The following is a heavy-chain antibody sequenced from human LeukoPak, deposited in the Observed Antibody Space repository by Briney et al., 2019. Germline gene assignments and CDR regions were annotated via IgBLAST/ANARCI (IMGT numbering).Heavy chain of an antibody. V-gene: IGHV3-30*02. Sequence: GGSLRLSCAASGFTFSSYGMHWVRQAPGKGLEWVAFIRYDGSNKYYADSVKGRFTISRDNSKNTLYLQMNSLRAEDTAIYYCAKRGKSCSSASCSSLYYFDYWGQGTLVTVSS. J-gene: IGHJ4*02. D-gene: IGHD2-2*01. CDR3: AKRGKSCSSASCSSLYYFDY. CDR1: GFTFSSYG. CDR2: IRYDGSNK.